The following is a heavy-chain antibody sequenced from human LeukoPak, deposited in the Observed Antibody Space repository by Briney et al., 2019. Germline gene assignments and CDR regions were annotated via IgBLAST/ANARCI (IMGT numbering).Heavy chain of an antibody. CDR2: ISPTSSYM. CDR1: GLTFTDFY. Sequence: GGSLRHSCAASGLTFTDFYMNWVRKAPGKGLEWVSWISPTSSYMYYADSVKGRFTISRDNAKNSLYLQMNSLRAEDTALCYCVRDADGGNSWFDTWGQGTLVTVSS. D-gene: IGHD4-23*01. J-gene: IGHJ5*02. V-gene: IGHV3-21*04. CDR3: VRDADGGNSWFDT.